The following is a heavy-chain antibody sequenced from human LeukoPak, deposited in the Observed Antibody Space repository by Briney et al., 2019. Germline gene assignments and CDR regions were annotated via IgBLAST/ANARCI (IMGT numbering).Heavy chain of an antibody. Sequence: PGGSLRLSCAASGFTFSDYYMSWVRQAPGKGLEWVGRIKSKTDGGTTDYAAPVKGRFTISRDDSKNTLYLQMNSLKTEDTAVYYCTIRRRHGPLAFDIWGQGTMVTVSS. D-gene: IGHD3-16*01. CDR1: GFTFSDYY. CDR2: IKSKTDGGTT. J-gene: IGHJ3*02. V-gene: IGHV3-15*01. CDR3: TIRRRHGPLAFDI.